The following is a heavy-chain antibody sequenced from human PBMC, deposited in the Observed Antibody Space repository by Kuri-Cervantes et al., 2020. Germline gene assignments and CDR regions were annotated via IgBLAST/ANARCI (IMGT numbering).Heavy chain of an antibody. V-gene: IGHV3-48*03. CDR3: ATIAVAATDANDY. J-gene: IGHJ4*02. CDR1: GFTFSSYE. Sequence: GGSLRLSCAASGFTFSSYEMNWVRQAPGKGLEWVSYISSTGSTIYYAGSVKGRFTISRDNAKNSLHLQMNSLRAEDTAVYYCATIAVAATDANDYWGQGTLVTVSS. CDR2: ISSTGSTI. D-gene: IGHD6-19*01.